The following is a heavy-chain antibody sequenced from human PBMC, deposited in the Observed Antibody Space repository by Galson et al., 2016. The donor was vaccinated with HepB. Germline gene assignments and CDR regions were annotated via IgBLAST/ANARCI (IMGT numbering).Heavy chain of an antibody. D-gene: IGHD1-26*01. J-gene: IGHJ5*02. Sequence: TLSLTCTVSGASLSSGDYYWNWIRQSPGKGLEWIGYIYYSGSTYYNPSLKSRLNISVDTSKNQFSLKLTSVTAAYTAVYYCARNEAVGDPDKWFDPWGQGALVTVSS. CDR1: GASLSSGDYY. CDR3: ARNEAVGDPDKWFDP. CDR2: IYYSGST. V-gene: IGHV4-30-4*01.